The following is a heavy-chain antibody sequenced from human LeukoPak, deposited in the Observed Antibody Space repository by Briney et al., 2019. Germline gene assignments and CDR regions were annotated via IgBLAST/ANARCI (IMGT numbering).Heavy chain of an antibody. CDR3: ARDLRRALDY. J-gene: IGHJ4*02. CDR2: IYYSGST. V-gene: IGHV4-59*01. Sequence: SETLSLTCTVSGGSISSYYWSWIRQPPGKGLEWIGYIYYSGSTNYNPSLRSRVTISVDTSKNQFSLKLSSVTAADTAVYYCARDLRRALDYWGQGTLVTVSS. CDR1: GGSISSYY.